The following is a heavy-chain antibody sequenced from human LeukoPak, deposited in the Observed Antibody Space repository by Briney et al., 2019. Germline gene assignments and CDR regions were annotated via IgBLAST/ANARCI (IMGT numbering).Heavy chain of an antibody. D-gene: IGHD3-22*01. V-gene: IGHV3-74*01. CDR2: INSDGSST. J-gene: IGHJ3*02. CDR3: AKDHITMIVVVNPGGAFDI. CDR1: GFTFSSYW. Sequence: GGSLRLSCAASGFTFSSYWMHWVRQAPGKGLVWVSRINSDGSSTSYADSVRGRFTISRDNSKNTLYLQMNSLRAEDTAVYYCAKDHITMIVVVNPGGAFDIWGQGTMVTVSS.